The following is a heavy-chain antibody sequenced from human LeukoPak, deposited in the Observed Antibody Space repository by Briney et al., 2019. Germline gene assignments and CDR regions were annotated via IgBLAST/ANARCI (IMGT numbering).Heavy chain of an antibody. CDR1: GLTFSSYS. CDR2: IKQDGSEK. J-gene: IGHJ4*01. D-gene: IGHD4-17*01. V-gene: IGHV3-7*01. CDR3: AISTDDYGDYGDY. Sequence: GGSLRLSCAASGLTFSSYSKNWVRQAPGKGLEWVANIKQDGSEKYYVDSVKGRFTISRDNAKNSLYLQMNSLRAEDTAVYYCAISTDDYGDYGDYWGQGTLVTVSS.